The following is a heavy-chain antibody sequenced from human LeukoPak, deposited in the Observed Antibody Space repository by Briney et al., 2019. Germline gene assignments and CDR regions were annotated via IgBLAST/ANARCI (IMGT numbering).Heavy chain of an antibody. Sequence: SETLSLTCGVSGGSLSDYYWTWIRQPPGKGLEWVGEVNHIGGTNYSPSLRSRLTISIDTSKKQFSLRLDSVTAADTAVYYCARGTVLSLMTYASFDYWGQGTPVTVSS. J-gene: IGHJ4*02. D-gene: IGHD2-8*01. CDR1: GGSLSDYY. CDR2: VNHIGGT. CDR3: ARGTVLSLMTYASFDY. V-gene: IGHV4-34*01.